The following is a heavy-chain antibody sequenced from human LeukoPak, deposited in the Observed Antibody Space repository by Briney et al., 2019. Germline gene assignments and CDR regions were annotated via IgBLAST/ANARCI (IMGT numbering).Heavy chain of an antibody. V-gene: IGHV3-30*02. D-gene: IGHD6-13*01. CDR1: GFTFSSYG. Sequence: GGSLRLSCAASGFTFSSYGMHWVRQAPGKGLEWVAFIRYDGSNKYYADSVKGRFTISRDNSKNTLYLQMNSLRAEDTAVYYCARDLAFSGYSSSWLNYWGQGTLVTVSS. J-gene: IGHJ4*02. CDR3: ARDLAFSGYSSSWLNY. CDR2: IRYDGSNK.